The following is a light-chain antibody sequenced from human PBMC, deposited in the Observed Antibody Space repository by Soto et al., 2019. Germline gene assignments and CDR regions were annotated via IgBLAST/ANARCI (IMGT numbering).Light chain of an antibody. CDR2: SNT. CDR1: SSNIGSNT. J-gene: IGLJ1*01. Sequence: QSVLTQPPSVSETPRQRVTISCSGSSSNIGSNTVNWYRTPPETAPKLLIYSNTQRPSGVPDRFSGSKSGTSASLAISGLQSEDEADYYCAVWDDSLNGCVFGTGTKLTVL. V-gene: IGLV1-44*01. CDR3: AVWDDSLNGCV.